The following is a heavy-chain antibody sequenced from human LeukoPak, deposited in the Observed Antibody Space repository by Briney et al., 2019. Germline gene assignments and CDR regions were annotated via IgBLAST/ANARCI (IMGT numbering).Heavy chain of an antibody. CDR3: AGLSPGVGATAEY. CDR2: IYPSDSDT. V-gene: IGHV5-51*01. D-gene: IGHD1-26*01. CDR1: GYSFSSNW. Sequence: GESLKISCKGSGYSFSSNWIGWVRQMPGKGLEWMGIIYPSDSDTRYNPSFQGQVTTSADRSISTTSLQWHSLKASDTATYYCAGLSPGVGATAEYWGQGTLVTVSS. J-gene: IGHJ4*02.